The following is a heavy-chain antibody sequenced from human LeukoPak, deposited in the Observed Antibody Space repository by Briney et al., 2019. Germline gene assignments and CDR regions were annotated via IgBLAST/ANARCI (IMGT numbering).Heavy chain of an antibody. D-gene: IGHD2-21*02. Sequence: ASVKVSCKASGYTFTGYYMHWVRQAPGQGLEGMGWINPNSGGTNYAQKFQGRVTMTRDTSISTAYMELSRLRSDDTAVYYCAKDLKVTSPYYYYYMDAWGKGTTVTVSS. CDR1: GYTFTGYY. CDR3: AKDLKVTSPYYYYYMDA. V-gene: IGHV1-2*02. CDR2: INPNSGGT. J-gene: IGHJ6*03.